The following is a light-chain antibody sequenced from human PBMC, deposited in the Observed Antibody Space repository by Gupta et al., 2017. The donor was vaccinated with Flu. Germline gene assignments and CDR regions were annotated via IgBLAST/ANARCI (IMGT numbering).Light chain of an antibody. CDR2: EAS. CDR3: QQRSNWPPLT. J-gene: IGKJ4*02. V-gene: IGKV3-11*01. CDR1: QSVSSY. Sequence: EIVFTQSPATLSLSPGERATLPSRATQSVSSYLAWYQQKPGQAPRRLSYEASNRATGIPARFSGSGSGTDFTLTISSLEPEDFAVYYCQQRSNWPPLTFGGGTKVEIK.